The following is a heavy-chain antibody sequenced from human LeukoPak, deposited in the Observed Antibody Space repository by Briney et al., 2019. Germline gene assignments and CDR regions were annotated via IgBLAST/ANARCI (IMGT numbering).Heavy chain of an antibody. Sequence: GGSLRLSCAASGFTFSSYSMNWVRQAPGKGLEWVSYISSSSSNIYYADSVKGRFTISRDNAKNSLYLQMNSLRVEDTAVYYCARVPAGVIGMKDAFDIWGQGTMVTVSS. CDR2: ISSSSSNI. V-gene: IGHV3-48*04. D-gene: IGHD3-16*02. CDR1: GFTFSSYS. CDR3: ARVPAGVIGMKDAFDI. J-gene: IGHJ3*02.